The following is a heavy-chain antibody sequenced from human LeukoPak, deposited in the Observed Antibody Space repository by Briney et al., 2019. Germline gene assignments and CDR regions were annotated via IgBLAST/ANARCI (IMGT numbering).Heavy chain of an antibody. J-gene: IGHJ5*02. CDR1: GYTFTGYY. CDR3: ARGALLGTSPRWFDP. Sequence: ASVKVSCKASGYTFTGYYMHWVRQAPGQGLEWMGWINPNSGGTNYAQKLQGRVTMTTDTSTSTAYMELRSLRSDDTAVYYCARGALLGTSPRWFDPWGQGTLVTVSS. V-gene: IGHV1-2*02. D-gene: IGHD1-1*01. CDR2: INPNSGGT.